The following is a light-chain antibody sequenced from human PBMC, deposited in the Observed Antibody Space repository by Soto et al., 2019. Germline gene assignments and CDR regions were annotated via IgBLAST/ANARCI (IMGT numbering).Light chain of an antibody. CDR1: QSVSNY. CDR3: QQSSNWPT. J-gene: IGKJ1*01. V-gene: IGKV3-11*01. CDR2: DAS. Sequence: EIVLTRSPATLSLSPVEIVTLSFRASQSVSNYLAWYQQKPGQAPRLLIYDASNRATGIPVRFRGSGSGTDFTLTISPLEPEDFAVYYCQQSSNWPTFGQGTKVDIK.